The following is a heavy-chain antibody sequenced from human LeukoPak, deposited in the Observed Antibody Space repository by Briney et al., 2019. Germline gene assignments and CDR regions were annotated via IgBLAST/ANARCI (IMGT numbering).Heavy chain of an antibody. Sequence: PGGSLRLSCAASGFTVSRNYMIWVRQAPGKGLEWVSLIYSGGNTYYADSVKGRFTISRDSSKNTLYLQMNSLRAEDTAVHYCARAHDSGYYYGFDYWGQGTLVTVSS. J-gene: IGHJ4*02. D-gene: IGHD3-22*01. CDR2: IYSGGNT. V-gene: IGHV3-66*01. CDR1: GFTVSRNY. CDR3: ARAHDSGYYYGFDY.